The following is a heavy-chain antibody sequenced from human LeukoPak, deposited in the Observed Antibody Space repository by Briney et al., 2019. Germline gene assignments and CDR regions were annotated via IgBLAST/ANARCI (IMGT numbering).Heavy chain of an antibody. CDR3: ARGPGDFDASDI. V-gene: IGHV3-7*01. J-gene: IGHJ3*02. CDR2: IKENGNEQ. D-gene: IGHD1-14*01. CDR1: GFTFTSYW. Sequence: GGSLRLSCEASGFTFTSYWMSWVRQAPGKGPEWVAHIKENGNEQYYADSVKGRFTISRDNVKQSLGLQMNSLRVENTAVYYCARGPGDFDASDIWGQGTMVTVSS.